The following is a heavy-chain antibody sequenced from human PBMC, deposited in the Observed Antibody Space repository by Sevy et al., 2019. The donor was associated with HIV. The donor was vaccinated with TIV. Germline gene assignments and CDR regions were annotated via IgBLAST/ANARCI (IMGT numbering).Heavy chain of an antibody. CDR2: ISYDGSNK. J-gene: IGHJ4*02. V-gene: IGHV3-30-3*01. CDR3: ARDHQRQWLVRGYFDY. CDR1: GSTFSSYA. D-gene: IGHD6-19*01. Sequence: GGSLRLSCAASGSTFSSYAMHWVRQAPGKGLEWVAVISYDGSNKYYADSGKGRFPISGDNSKNTLYLQMNSLRAEETAVYYCARDHQRQWLVRGYFDYWGQGTLVTVSS.